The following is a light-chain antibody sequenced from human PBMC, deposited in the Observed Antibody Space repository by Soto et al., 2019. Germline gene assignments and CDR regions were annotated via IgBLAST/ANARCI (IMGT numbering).Light chain of an antibody. CDR3: SSYTAIKTVV. CDR1: SSNIGDNY. J-gene: IGLJ2*01. Sequence: QSVLTQPPSVSAAPGQRVTISCSGSSSNIGDNYVSWFQHHPGKAPKLIIFEVSNRPSGISDRFSGFKSANTAYLTISGVQPEDEADYHCSSYTAIKTVVFGGGTKVTVL. V-gene: IGLV2-14*01. CDR2: EVS.